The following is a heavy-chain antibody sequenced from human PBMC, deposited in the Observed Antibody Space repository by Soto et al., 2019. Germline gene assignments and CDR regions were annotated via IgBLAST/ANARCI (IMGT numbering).Heavy chain of an antibody. D-gene: IGHD1-1*01. CDR3: ARDTNAALTFHYYGMDV. CDR1: GYTFTSYY. Sequence: QVQLVQSGTEVKKPGASVKVSCKASGYTFTSYYIHWVRQAPGQGLEWKGIINPNTGSTSSTQRFRDRLSLDRDTSTSTVYMELSSLGSEDTAVYFCARDTNAALTFHYYGMDVWGQGTTVTVSS. J-gene: IGHJ6*02. V-gene: IGHV1-46*01. CDR2: INPNTGST.